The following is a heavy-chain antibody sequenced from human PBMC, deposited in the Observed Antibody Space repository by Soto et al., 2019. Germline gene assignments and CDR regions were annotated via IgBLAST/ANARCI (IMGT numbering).Heavy chain of an antibody. CDR3: AKGLGGVVTDVFEI. Sequence: GASVKVSCKASGYTFTSYGISWVRQAPGQGLEWMGWISAYNGNTNYAQKLQGRVTMTTDTSTSTAYMELRSLRSDDTAVFYCAKGLGGVVTDVFEIWGKGTTVPVSS. J-gene: IGHJ3*02. V-gene: IGHV1-18*01. CDR1: GYTFTSYG. CDR2: ISAYNGNT. D-gene: IGHD2-21*02.